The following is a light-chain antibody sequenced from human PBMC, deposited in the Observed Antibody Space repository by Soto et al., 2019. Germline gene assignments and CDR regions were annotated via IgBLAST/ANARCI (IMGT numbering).Light chain of an antibody. CDR2: AAS. V-gene: IGKV1-27*01. CDR1: QGISNY. CDR3: QKYDGAPWT. Sequence: DIQMTQSPSSLSASVGDRVTITCRASQGISNYLAWYQQKPGKVPKLMIYAASTLQSGVPSRFSGSGSGTDFTLTISGLQPEDVANYYCQKYDGAPWTFGQGTKVEIE. J-gene: IGKJ1*01.